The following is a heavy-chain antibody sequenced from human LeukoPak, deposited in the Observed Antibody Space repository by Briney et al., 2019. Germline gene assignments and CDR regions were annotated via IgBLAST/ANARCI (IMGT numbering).Heavy chain of an antibody. J-gene: IGHJ3*02. Sequence: GGSLRLSCAVSGFTFSSYGMSWVRQAPGKGLEWVSAIRGSGGSTYYADSVKGRFTISRDNSKNTLYLQMNSLRAEDTAVYYCAKDHRDGYNYRDAFDIWGQGTMVTVSS. CDR3: AKDHRDGYNYRDAFDI. V-gene: IGHV3-23*01. CDR1: GFTFSSYG. D-gene: IGHD5-24*01. CDR2: IRGSGGST.